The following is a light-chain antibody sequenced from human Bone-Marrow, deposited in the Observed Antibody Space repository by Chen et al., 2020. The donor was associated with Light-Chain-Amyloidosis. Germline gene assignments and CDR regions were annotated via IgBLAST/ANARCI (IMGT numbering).Light chain of an antibody. V-gene: IGKV3-11*01. J-gene: IGKJ3*01. CDR2: DAS. CDR1: QSVSSY. CDR3: HQRSDWLLS. Sequence: LVLTQSPATLSLSPGERATLSCRASQSVSSYLAWYQQKPGQAPRLLIYDASTRATGTPARFGGSGSGTDFTLTISSLAPEDSAVYYCHQRSDWLLSFGPGTKLDVK.